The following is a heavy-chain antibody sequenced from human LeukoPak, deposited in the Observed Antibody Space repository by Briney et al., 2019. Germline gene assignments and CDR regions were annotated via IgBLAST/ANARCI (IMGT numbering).Heavy chain of an antibody. CDR2: IKQDGSEK. CDR3: ARGNRGYSGYDYSDY. CDR1: GFTFSSYW. Sequence: GGSLRLSCAASGFTFSSYWMSWVRQAPGKGLEWVANIKQDGSEKYYVDSVKGRFTISRDNAKNSLYLQMNSLRAEDTALYYCARGNRGYSGYDYSDYWGQGTLVTVSS. J-gene: IGHJ4*02. V-gene: IGHV3-7*03. D-gene: IGHD5-12*01.